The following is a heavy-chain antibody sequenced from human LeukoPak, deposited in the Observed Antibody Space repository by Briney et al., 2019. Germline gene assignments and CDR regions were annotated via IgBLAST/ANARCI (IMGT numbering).Heavy chain of an antibody. D-gene: IGHD2-2*01. V-gene: IGHV4-59*01. J-gene: IGHJ4*02. CDR3: ARDPTGHSRYCSSTSCYSL. Sequence: SETLSLTCTVSGGSISSYYWSWIRQPPGKGLEWIGYIYYSGSTNYNPSLKSRVTISVDTSKNQFSLKLSSVTAADTAVYYCARDPTGHSRYCSSTSCYSLWGQGTLVTVSS. CDR1: GGSISSYY. CDR2: IYYSGST.